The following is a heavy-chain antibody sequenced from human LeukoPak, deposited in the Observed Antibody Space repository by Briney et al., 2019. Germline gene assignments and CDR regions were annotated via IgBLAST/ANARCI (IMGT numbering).Heavy chain of an antibody. CDR1: GYIFTSYW. J-gene: IGHJ4*02. CDR2: IYPGDSDT. V-gene: IGHV5-51*01. CDR3: ARRYSGYNIYDFDY. Sequence: GESLQISCKGSGYIFTSYWIGWVRQMPGKGLEWMGIIYPGDSDTRYSPSFQGQVTISADKSINTAYLQWSSLKASDTAMYYCARRYSGYNIYDFDYWGQGTLVTVSS. D-gene: IGHD5-12*01.